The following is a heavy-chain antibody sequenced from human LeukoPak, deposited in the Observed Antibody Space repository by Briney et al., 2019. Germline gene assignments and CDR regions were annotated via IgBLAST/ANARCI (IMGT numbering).Heavy chain of an antibody. Sequence: SETLSLTCTVSDGSISSGSYYWSWIRQPAGKGLEWIGRIYTSGSTNYNPSLKSRVTISVDTSKNQFSLKLSSVTAADTAVYYCAREIVVVPAAMSWFDPWGQGTLVTVSS. CDR3: AREIVVVPAAMSWFDP. CDR2: IYTSGST. J-gene: IGHJ5*02. D-gene: IGHD2-2*01. CDR1: DGSISSGSYY. V-gene: IGHV4-61*02.